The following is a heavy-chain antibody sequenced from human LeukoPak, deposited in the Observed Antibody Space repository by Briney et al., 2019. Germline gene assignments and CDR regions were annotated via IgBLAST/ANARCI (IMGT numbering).Heavy chain of an antibody. D-gene: IGHD5-24*01. Sequence: GGSLRLSCAASGFTFSSYSMNWVRQAPGKGLEWVSSISSSSGYIYYADSVKGRFTISRDNARNSLYLQMNSLRAEDTAVYYCARSRRDNYYYYYGMDVWGQGTTVTVSS. CDR1: GFTFSSYS. J-gene: IGHJ6*02. CDR2: ISSSSGYI. V-gene: IGHV3-21*01. CDR3: ARSRRDNYYYYYGMDV.